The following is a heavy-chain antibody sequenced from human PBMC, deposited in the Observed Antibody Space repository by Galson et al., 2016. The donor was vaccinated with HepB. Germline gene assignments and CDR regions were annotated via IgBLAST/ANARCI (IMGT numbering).Heavy chain of an antibody. J-gene: IGHJ6*04. D-gene: IGHD3-3*01. CDR1: GFTFSNAW. CDR2: IRSKTDGETT. Sequence: SLRLSCAASGFTFSNAWMNWVRQAPGKGLEWVGRIRSKTDGETTDYAAPVKGRVTISRDDSKNTLYLQMHSLKTEDTAVYYCHKGGFWILGDVWGKGTTVIVSS. CDR3: HKGGFWILGDV. V-gene: IGHV3-15*01.